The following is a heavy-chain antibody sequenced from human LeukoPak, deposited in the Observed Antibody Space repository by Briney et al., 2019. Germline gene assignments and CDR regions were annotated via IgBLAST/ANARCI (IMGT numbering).Heavy chain of an antibody. D-gene: IGHD2-15*01. CDR3: ARDGGGCSGGSCYASLPLDY. J-gene: IGHJ4*02. CDR1: GFTFSSYS. Sequence: PGGSLRLSCAASGFTFSSYSMNWVRQAPGKGLEWVSYISSSGSTIYYADSVKGRFTISRDNAKNSLYLQMNSLRAEDTAVYYCARDGGGCSGGSCYASLPLDYWGQGTLVTVSS. V-gene: IGHV3-48*04. CDR2: ISSSGSTI.